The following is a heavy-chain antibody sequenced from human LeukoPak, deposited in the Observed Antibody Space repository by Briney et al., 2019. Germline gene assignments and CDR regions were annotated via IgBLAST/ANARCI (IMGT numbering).Heavy chain of an antibody. CDR1: GYTFTGYY. D-gene: IGHD2-15*01. Sequence: RASVKVSCKASGYTFTGYYMHWVRQAPGQGLEWMGWINPNSGGTNYAQKFQGRVTMTRDTSISTAYMELSRLRSDDTAVYYCARAGYCSGGSCLRNWFDPWGQGTLVTVSS. CDR2: INPNSGGT. CDR3: ARAGYCSGGSCLRNWFDP. V-gene: IGHV1-2*02. J-gene: IGHJ5*02.